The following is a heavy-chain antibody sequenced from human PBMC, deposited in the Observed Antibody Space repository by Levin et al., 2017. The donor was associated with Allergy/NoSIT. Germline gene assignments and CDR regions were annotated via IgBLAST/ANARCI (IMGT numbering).Heavy chain of an antibody. V-gene: IGHV3-49*03. CDR2: IRSKAYGGTT. Sequence: SLKISCTASGFTFGDYAMSWFRQAPGKGLEWVGFIRSKAYGGTTEYAASVKGRFTISRDDSKSIAYLQMNSLKTEDTAVYYCTRGRGLWFGEPHYYFDYWGQGTLVTVSS. D-gene: IGHD3-10*01. CDR3: TRGRGLWFGEPHYYFDY. CDR1: GFTFGDYA. J-gene: IGHJ4*02.